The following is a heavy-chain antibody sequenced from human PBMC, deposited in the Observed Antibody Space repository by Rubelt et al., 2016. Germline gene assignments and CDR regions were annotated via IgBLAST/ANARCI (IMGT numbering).Heavy chain of an antibody. CDR2: IIWNGVGT. CDR3: ARGPSVNTGNFFFNK. J-gene: IGHJ4*02. V-gene: IGHV3-20*04. D-gene: IGHD1-26*01. Sequence: GSLRLSCAASGFTFEDYGMTWVRQAPGKGLEWVSGIIWNGVGTVYAASVKGRFTISRDNAKNSLYLQMNSLRAEDTAVYCCARGPSVNTGNFFFNKWGKGTLVTVSP. CDR1: GFTFEDYG.